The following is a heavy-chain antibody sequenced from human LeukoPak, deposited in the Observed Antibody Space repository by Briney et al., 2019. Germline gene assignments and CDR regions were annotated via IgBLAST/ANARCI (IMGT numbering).Heavy chain of an antibody. CDR3: AKLTTS. V-gene: IGHV3-7*03. CDR1: GFTFSSYW. J-gene: IGHJ4*02. CDR2: IRQDGSDK. D-gene: IGHD4-11*01. Sequence: QPGGSLRLSCAASGFTFSSYWMSWVRQAPGKGLEWVANIRQDGSDKYYVDSVKGRFTISRDNSNNTLYLQMNSLRAEDTAVYYCAKLTTSWGQGTLVTVSS.